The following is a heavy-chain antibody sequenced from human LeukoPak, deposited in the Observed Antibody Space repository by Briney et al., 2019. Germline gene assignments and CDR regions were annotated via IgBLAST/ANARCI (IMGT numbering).Heavy chain of an antibody. V-gene: IGHV6-1*01. CDR1: GDSVSSKSAT. D-gene: IGHD3-10*01. CDR2: TYYTSKWYN. CDR3: AREGWFGEPPSHWFDP. J-gene: IGHJ5*02. Sequence: SQTLSLTCAISGDSVSSKSATWNWIRQSPSRGLEWLGRTYYTSKWYNDYAISVKSRITINPDTSKNQFSLQLNSVTPEDTAVYYCAREGWFGEPPSHWFDPWGQGTLVTVSS.